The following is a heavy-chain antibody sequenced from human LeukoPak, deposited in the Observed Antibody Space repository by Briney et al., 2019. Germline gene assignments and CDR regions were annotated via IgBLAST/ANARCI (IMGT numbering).Heavy chain of an antibody. CDR3: ARDKRYFDWLFFVGGLDAFDI. CDR2: INPSGGST. Sequence: ASVKVSCKASGYTFTSYYMHWVRQAPGQGLEWMGIINPSGGSTSYAQKFQGRVTMTRDTSSSTVYMELSSLRSEDTAVYYCARDKRYFDWLFFVGGLDAFDIWGQGTMVTVSS. J-gene: IGHJ3*02. V-gene: IGHV1-46*01. CDR1: GYTFTSYY. D-gene: IGHD3-9*01.